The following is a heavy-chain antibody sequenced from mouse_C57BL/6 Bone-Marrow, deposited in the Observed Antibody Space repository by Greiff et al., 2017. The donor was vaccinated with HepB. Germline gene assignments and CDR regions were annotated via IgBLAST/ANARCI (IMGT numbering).Heavy chain of an antibody. CDR1: GYTFTSYW. CDR3: ASSRGIYYAVAY. CDR2: IHPNSGST. Sequence: QVQLQQPGAELVKPGASVKLSCKASGYTFTSYWMHWVKQRPGQGLEWIGMIHPNSGSTNYNEKFKSKATLTVDKSSSTAYMQLSSLTSEDSAVYYCASSRGIYYAVAYGGGGTLVTVSA. V-gene: IGHV1-64*01. D-gene: IGHD2-1*01. J-gene: IGHJ3*01.